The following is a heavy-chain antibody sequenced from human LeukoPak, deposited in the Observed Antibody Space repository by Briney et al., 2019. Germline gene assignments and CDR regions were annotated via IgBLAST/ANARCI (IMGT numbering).Heavy chain of an antibody. V-gene: IGHV3-30-3*01. CDR3: ARDLYAGGWATGF. Sequence: GTSLRLSCAASGFTFSTSAMHWVRQAPGKGLEWVAIILYDGSNKYYANSVKGRFSISRDNSKNTVYLQLSSLRVEDTAIYYCARDLYAGGWATGFWGQGTLVTVSS. D-gene: IGHD6-19*01. CDR1: GFTFSTSA. CDR2: ILYDGSNK. J-gene: IGHJ4*02.